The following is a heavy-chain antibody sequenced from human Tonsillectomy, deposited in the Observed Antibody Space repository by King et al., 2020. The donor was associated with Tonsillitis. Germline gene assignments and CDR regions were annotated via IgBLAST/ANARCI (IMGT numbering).Heavy chain of an antibody. CDR3: AGADLYSYVYEIGY. CDR2: IYHSGST. J-gene: IGHJ4*02. D-gene: IGHD5-18*01. Sequence: VQLQESGPGLVKPSGTLSLTCDVSGVSFSGSNWWSWVRQPPGKGLEWIGEIYHSGSTNYNPSLKSRVTISVDKSKNQFSLKLRSVTAADTAVYYCAGADLYSYVYEIGYWGQGTLVTVSS. CDR1: GVSFSGSNW. V-gene: IGHV4-4*02.